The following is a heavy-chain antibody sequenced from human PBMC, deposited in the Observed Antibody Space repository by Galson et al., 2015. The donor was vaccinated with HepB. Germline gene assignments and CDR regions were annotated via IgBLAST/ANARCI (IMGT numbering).Heavy chain of an antibody. D-gene: IGHD4-23*01. CDR1: GYTFTSYA. J-gene: IGHJ5*02. Sequence: SVKVSCKASGYTFTSYAMHWVRQAPGQRLEWMGWINAGNGNTKYSQKFQGRVTITRDTSASTAYMELSSLRSGDTAVYYCARLARRATTVVSWFDPWGQGTLVTVSS. V-gene: IGHV1-3*01. CDR2: INAGNGNT. CDR3: ARLARRATTVVSWFDP.